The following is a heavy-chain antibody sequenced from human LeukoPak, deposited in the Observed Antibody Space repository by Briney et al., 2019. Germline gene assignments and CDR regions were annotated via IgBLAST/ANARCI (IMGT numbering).Heavy chain of an antibody. Sequence: MPSETLSLTCTVSGGSISSGDYYWSWIRQPPGKGLEWIGYIYYSGSTYYNPSLKSRVTISVDTSKNQFSLKLSSVTVADTAVYYCARVVAGTRGIPVGDWFDPWGQGTLVTVSS. CDR3: ARVVAGTRGIPVGDWFDP. J-gene: IGHJ5*02. V-gene: IGHV4-30-4*01. D-gene: IGHD6-19*01. CDR2: IYYSGST. CDR1: GGSISSGDYY.